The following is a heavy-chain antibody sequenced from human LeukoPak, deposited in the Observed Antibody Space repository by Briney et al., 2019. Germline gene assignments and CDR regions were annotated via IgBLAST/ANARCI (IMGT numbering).Heavy chain of an antibody. V-gene: IGHV4-34*01. CDR1: GGSFSGYH. CDR2: VNHSGGT. J-gene: IGHJ4*02. Sequence: PSETLSLTCAVYGGSFSGYHWSWIRQPPGKGLEWIGEVNHSGGTNYNPSLKSRVTISVDKSKNQFSLKLTSVTDADTAVYYCARVRNYDRWGQGTLVTVSS. CDR3: ARVRNYDR. D-gene: IGHD3-16*01.